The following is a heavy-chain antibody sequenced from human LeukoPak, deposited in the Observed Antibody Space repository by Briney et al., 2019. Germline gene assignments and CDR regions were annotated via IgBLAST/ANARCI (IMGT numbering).Heavy chain of an antibody. V-gene: IGHV3-48*02. CDR2: ISSSSSTI. CDR3: ARDSTMIVVVGQNWFDP. CDR1: GFTFSSYS. J-gene: IGHJ5*02. D-gene: IGHD3-22*01. Sequence: PGGSLRLSCAASGFTFSSYSMNWVRQAPGKGLEWVSYISSSSSTIYYADSVKGRFTISRDNAENSLYLQMNSLRDEDTAVYYCARDSTMIVVVGQNWFDPWGQGTLVTVSS.